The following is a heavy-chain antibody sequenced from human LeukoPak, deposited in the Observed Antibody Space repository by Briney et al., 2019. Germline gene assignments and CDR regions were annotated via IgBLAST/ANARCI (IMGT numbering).Heavy chain of an antibody. V-gene: IGHV3-48*01. CDR3: ARTTTRFSSGWYGRFDY. J-gene: IGHJ4*02. D-gene: IGHD6-19*01. CDR1: GFTFSSYS. CDR2: ISSSSSTI. Sequence: PGGSLRLSCAASGFTFSSYSMNWVRQAPGKGLEWVSYISSSSSTIYYADSVKGRFTISRENAKNSLYLQMSSLRAEDTAVYYCARTTTRFSSGWYGRFDYWGQGTLVTVSS.